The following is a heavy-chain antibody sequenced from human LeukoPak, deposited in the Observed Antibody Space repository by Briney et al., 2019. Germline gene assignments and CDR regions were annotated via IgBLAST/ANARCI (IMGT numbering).Heavy chain of an antibody. J-gene: IGHJ4*02. CDR2: IYYSGST. D-gene: IGHD2-21*02. Sequence: SETLSLTCTVSGGSISSGGYYWSWIRQHPEKGLEWIGYIYYSGSTYYNPSLKSRVTISVDTSKNQFSLKLSSVTAADTAVYYCAREASYCGGDCYPDYWGQGTLVTVSS. V-gene: IGHV4-31*03. CDR3: AREASYCGGDCYPDY. CDR1: GGSISSGGYY.